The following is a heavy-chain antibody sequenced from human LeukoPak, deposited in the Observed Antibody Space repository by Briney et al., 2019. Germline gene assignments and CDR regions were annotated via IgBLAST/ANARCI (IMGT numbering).Heavy chain of an antibody. D-gene: IGHD1-26*01. CDR1: AFTFSSYA. J-gene: IGHJ2*01. V-gene: IGHV3-23*01. Sequence: QSGGSLRLSCAASAFTFSSYARSWVRQAPGKGLEWVSAISASGVSTYYADSVKGRFTISIDSSKSTLYLQMSCRRVEGTAVYYCAKNLLGSESFSWYFDLWGRGTLVTVSS. CDR3: AKNLLGSESFSWYFDL. CDR2: ISASGVST.